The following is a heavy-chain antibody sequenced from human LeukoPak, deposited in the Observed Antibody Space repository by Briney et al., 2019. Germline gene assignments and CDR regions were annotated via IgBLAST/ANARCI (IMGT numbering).Heavy chain of an antibody. V-gene: IGHV1-24*01. D-gene: IGHD6-13*01. CDR3: ATDLAAAGNFYFDY. CDR2: FNPEDGDT. Sequence: GASVTVSCKVSGYTLTELSMHWVRQAPGKGLEWMGGFNPEDGDTIYAQKFQGRVTMTEDTSTDTAYMELSSLRSEDTAVYYCATDLAAAGNFYFDYWGQGDLVTVSS. J-gene: IGHJ4*02. CDR1: GYTLTELS.